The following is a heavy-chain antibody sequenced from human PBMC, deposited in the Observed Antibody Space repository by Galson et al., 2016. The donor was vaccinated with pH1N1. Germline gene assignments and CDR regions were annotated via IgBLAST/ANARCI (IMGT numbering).Heavy chain of an antibody. Sequence: SVKVSCKASGGTFSSYGINWVRQAPGQGLEWMGGIIPIFGTAKYAQNFQGRVTITADESTTTAYMELSSLRSEDTAVYYCAREDYYDTELSDLYFDRWGLGTLLTVSS. V-gene: IGHV1-69*13. CDR1: GGTFSSYG. CDR2: IIPIFGTA. J-gene: IGHJ2*01. D-gene: IGHD3-22*01. CDR3: AREDYYDTELSDLYFDR.